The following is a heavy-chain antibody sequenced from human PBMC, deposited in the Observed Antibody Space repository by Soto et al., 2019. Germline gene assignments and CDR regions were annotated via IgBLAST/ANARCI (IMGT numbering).Heavy chain of an antibody. Sequence: GGSLRLSCAASGFTFSNAWMSWVRQAPGKGLEWVGRIKSKTDGGTTDYAAPVKGRFTISRDDSKNTLYLKMNSLKSEDTAGYASTTDPGYFSATSFFNYYYYWIDFWGQVTTVTVSS. D-gene: IGHD2-2*03. J-gene: IGHJ6*02. CDR1: GFTFSNAW. V-gene: IGHV3-15*01. CDR3: TTDPGYFSATSFFNYYYYWIDF. CDR2: IKSKTDGGTT.